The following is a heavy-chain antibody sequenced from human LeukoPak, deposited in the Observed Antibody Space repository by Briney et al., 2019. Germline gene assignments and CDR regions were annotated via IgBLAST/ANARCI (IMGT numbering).Heavy chain of an antibody. J-gene: IGHJ3*02. Sequence: GGSLRLSCAASGFTFSSYGIHWVRQAPGKGLEWVAIIWYDGSNKYYADSVKGRFTISRDNSKNTLYLQMNSLRAEDTAVYYCARDRVGGSYVFDIWGQGTMVTVSS. CDR2: IWYDGSNK. V-gene: IGHV3-33*01. D-gene: IGHD1-26*01. CDR1: GFTFSSYG. CDR3: ARDRVGGSYVFDI.